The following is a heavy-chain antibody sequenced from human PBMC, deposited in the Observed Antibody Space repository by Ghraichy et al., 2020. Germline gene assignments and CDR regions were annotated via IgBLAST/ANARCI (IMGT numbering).Heavy chain of an antibody. D-gene: IGHD2-15*01. V-gene: IGHV4-59*01. CDR3: ARSYPAARGAFDI. Sequence: SETLSLTCTVSGGSISSYYWSWIRQPPGKGLEWIGYIYYSGSTNYNPSLKSRVTISVDTSKNQFSLKLSSVTAADTAVYYCARSYPAARGAFDIWGQGTMVTVSS. CDR1: GGSISSYY. J-gene: IGHJ3*02. CDR2: IYYSGST.